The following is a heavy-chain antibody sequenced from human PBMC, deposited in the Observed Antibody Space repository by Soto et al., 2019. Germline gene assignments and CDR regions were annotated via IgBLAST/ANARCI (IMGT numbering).Heavy chain of an antibody. D-gene: IGHD2-2*01. CDR1: GGSISSGGYS. Sequence: QLQLQESGSGLVKPSQTLSLTCAVSGGSISSGGYSWSWIRQPPGKGLEWIGSIYHSGSTYYNPSPXRXXTPAVGRSKIPFSRTLSSVPAADTALYYCARVPDRWGQGTLVTVSS. J-gene: IGHJ5*02. CDR3: ARVPDR. V-gene: IGHV4-30-2*01. CDR2: IYHSGST.